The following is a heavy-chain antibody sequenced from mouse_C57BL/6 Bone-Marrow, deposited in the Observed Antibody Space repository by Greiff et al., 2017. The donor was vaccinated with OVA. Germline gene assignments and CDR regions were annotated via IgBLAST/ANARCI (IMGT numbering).Heavy chain of an antibody. V-gene: IGHV10-1*01. Sequence: EVKVVESGGGLVQPKGSLKLSCAASGFSFNTYAMNWVRQAPGKGLEWVARIRSKSNNYATYYADSVKDRFTISRDDSESMLYLQMNNLKTEDTAMYYCVRRGSYYAMDYWGQGTSVTVSS. CDR2: IRSKSNNYAT. CDR1: GFSFNTYA. CDR3: VRRGSYYAMDY. J-gene: IGHJ4*01.